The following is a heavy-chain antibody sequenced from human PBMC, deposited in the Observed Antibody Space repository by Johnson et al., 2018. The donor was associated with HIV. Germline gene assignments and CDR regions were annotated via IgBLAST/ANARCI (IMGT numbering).Heavy chain of an antibody. CDR2: INWNGDSP. CDR1: GFTFDDYG. CDR3: AREVIVAGHGGAFDI. V-gene: IGHV3-20*04. Sequence: VQLVESGGGLVQPGGSLRLSCAASGFTFDDYGMSWVRQAPGKGLEWISGINWNGDSPGYADSVKGRFTISRDNAKNSLYLQMISLSAEDTALYYCAREVIVAGHGGAFDIWGQGTMVTVSS. D-gene: IGHD5-12*01. J-gene: IGHJ3*02.